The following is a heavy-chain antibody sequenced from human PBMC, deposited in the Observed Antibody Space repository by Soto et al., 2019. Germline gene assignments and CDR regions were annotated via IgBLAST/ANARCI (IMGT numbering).Heavy chain of an antibody. CDR2: ISSSSSTI. V-gene: IGHV3-48*01. Sequence: GGSLRLSCAASGFTFSSYSMNWVRKAPGKGLEWVSYISSSSSTIYYADSVKGRFTISRDNAKNSLYLQMNSLRAEDTSVYYCARDPHFDYIWGSYRSYYFDYWGQGT. CDR1: GFTFSSYS. J-gene: IGHJ4*02. CDR3: ARDPHFDYIWGSYRSYYFDY. D-gene: IGHD3-16*02.